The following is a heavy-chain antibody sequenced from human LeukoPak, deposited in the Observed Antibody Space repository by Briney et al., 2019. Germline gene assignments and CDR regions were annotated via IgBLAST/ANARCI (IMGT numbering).Heavy chain of an antibody. Sequence: GGSLRLSCAASGFTLSDHYIDWVRQAPGKGLEWVGRSRNKANGYTTEYFAPVKGRFTISRDDSKNSLYLQMNSLTTEDTAVYYCSRDVSTAAGSSAFDMWGQGTMVTVSS. V-gene: IGHV3-72*01. D-gene: IGHD6-13*01. CDR3: SRDVSTAAGSSAFDM. J-gene: IGHJ3*02. CDR1: GFTLSDHY. CDR2: SRNKANGYTT.